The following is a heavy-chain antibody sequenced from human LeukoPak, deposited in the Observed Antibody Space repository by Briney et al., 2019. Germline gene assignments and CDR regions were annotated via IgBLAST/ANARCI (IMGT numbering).Heavy chain of an antibody. V-gene: IGHV1-2*02. CDR2: INPNSGGT. CDR1: GYTFTSYG. Sequence: GASVKVSCKASGYTFTSYGISWVRQAPGQGLEWMGWINPNSGGTNYAQKFQGRVTMTRDTSISTAYMELSRLRSDDTAVYYCARGTYYYDSSGLFDYWGQGTLVTVSS. D-gene: IGHD3-22*01. J-gene: IGHJ4*02. CDR3: ARGTYYYDSSGLFDY.